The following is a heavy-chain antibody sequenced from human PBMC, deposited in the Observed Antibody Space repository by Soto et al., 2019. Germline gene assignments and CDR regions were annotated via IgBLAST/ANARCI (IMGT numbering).Heavy chain of an antibody. J-gene: IGHJ4*02. CDR1: GFSFSTYA. V-gene: IGHV3-30-3*01. CDR3: ARSIAVAGLEY. Sequence: PGGSLRLSCATSGFSFSTYAIHWVRQAPGKGLDWVAVISNDGSKRYYAQSVKGRFTISRDNSNNTVDLQMNSLRAEDTALYYCARSIAVAGLEYWGTGTLVTVSS. D-gene: IGHD6-19*01. CDR2: ISNDGSKR.